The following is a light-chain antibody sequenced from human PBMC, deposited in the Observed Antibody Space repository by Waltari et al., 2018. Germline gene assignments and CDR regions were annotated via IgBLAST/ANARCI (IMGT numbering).Light chain of an antibody. CDR2: YDS. CDR1: NIETKR. V-gene: IGLV3-21*04. Sequence: SYVLTQTPSVSLAPGQTATITCGGDNIETKRVHWYQLQAGQAPVLVMFYDSDRPPGIPDRFSGSNSGNTATLTISRVEDDDEAGYFCQVWDDSDDSGVFGSGTKLTVL. J-gene: IGLJ2*01. CDR3: QVWDDSDDSGV.